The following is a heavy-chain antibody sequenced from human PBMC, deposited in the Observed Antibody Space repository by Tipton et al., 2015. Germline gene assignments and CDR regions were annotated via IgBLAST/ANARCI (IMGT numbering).Heavy chain of an antibody. D-gene: IGHD4-23*01. V-gene: IGHV4-4*09. CDR3: ARARGRHGGLFDS. J-gene: IGHJ4*02. Sequence: TLSLTCTVSDGSISDDYWNWIRQPPGKGLEWIGYIYNSGSTNYNPSLKSRVTISVDTSKTQFSLKMSSVTASDTAVYYCARARGRHGGLFDSWGQGILVTVSS. CDR2: IYNSGST. CDR1: DGSISDDY.